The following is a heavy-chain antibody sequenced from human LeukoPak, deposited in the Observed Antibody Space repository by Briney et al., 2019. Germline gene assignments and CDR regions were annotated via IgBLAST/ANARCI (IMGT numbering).Heavy chain of an antibody. D-gene: IGHD3-10*01. CDR3: TTDRGALTS. CDR1: GFTFNDAW. J-gene: IGHJ5*02. Sequence: GGSLRLSCAASGFTFNDAWMSWVRQAPGKGLEWVGRIQSKTDGGTPDYAAPVKGRSMISRDDSTNTLHLQMNSLKTEDTAVYYCTTDRGALTSWGQGTLVTVSS. CDR2: IQSKTDGGTP. V-gene: IGHV3-15*01.